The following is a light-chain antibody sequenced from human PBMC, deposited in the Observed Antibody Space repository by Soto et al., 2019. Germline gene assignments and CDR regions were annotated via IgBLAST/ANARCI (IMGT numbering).Light chain of an antibody. CDR1: SSDVGGYNY. J-gene: IGLJ2*01. CDR2: DVS. CDR3: SSYTSSSTLV. Sequence: HSALTQPASVSGSLGQSITISCTGTSSDVGGYNYVSWYQQHPGKAPKLMIYDVSNRPSGVSNRFSGSKSGNTASLTISGLQAEDEADYYCSSYTSSSTLVFGGGTKLTVL. V-gene: IGLV2-14*01.